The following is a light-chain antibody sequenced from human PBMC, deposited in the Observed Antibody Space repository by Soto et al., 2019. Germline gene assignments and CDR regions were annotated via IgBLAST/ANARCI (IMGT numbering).Light chain of an antibody. Sequence: DIQLTQSPSFLSASVGDRVTVTCRASQDISTHFGWYQQKPGKAPKLLIYAASTLQSGVPSRFSGSGSGTDFTLTISSLQPEDFATYYCQQSYSTPETFGQGTKVDIK. V-gene: IGKV1-39*01. J-gene: IGKJ1*01. CDR2: AAS. CDR3: QQSYSTPET. CDR1: QDISTH.